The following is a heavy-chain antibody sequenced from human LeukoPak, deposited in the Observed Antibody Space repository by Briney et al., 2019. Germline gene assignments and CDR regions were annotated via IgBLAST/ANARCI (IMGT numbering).Heavy chain of an antibody. CDR1: GFTFSDYY. D-gene: IGHD1-7*01. CDR2: IKQDGSEK. V-gene: IGHV3-7*01. J-gene: IGHJ4*02. CDR3: ARVLGLELPEGY. Sequence: GGSLRLSCAASGFTFSDYYMSWIRQAPGKGLEWVANIKQDGSEKYYVDSVKGRFTISRDNAKNSLYLQMNSLRAEDTAVYYCARVLGLELPEGYWGQGTLVTVSS.